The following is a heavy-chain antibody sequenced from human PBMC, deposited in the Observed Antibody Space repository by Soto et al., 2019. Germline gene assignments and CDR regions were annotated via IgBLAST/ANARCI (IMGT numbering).Heavy chain of an antibody. CDR1: GVSVSSSSYY. CDR2: IYSSGTT. Sequence: QVQLQESGPGLVKPSETLSLTCSVSGVSVSSSSYYWVWIRQPPGKGLEWIGSIYSSGTTYYNPSLKSRITMSVDTSKNQFSLKLSSMTAADTAVYYCARRIEWTNLDYWGQGTLVTVSS. V-gene: IGHV4-39*01. D-gene: IGHD3-3*01. J-gene: IGHJ4*02. CDR3: ARRIEWTNLDY.